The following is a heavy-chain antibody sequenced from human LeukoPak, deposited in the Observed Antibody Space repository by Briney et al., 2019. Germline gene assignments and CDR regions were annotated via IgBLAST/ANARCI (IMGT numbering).Heavy chain of an antibody. CDR3: ERDHPSPPMIVVADAFDI. D-gene: IGHD3-22*01. Sequence: GRSLRPSCAPSGFTFSSYGVHWVRQAPGKGLEWVAGIWYDGSNKYYADSLKGRSTISRDNSRNTPYLQLNSLSAEDTAVYYCERDHPSPPMIVVADAFDIWGQGTMVTVSS. CDR1: GFTFSSYG. J-gene: IGHJ3*02. V-gene: IGHV3-33*01. CDR2: IWYDGSNK.